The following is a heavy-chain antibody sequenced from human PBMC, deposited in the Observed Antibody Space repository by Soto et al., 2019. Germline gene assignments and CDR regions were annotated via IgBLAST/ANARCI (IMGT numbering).Heavy chain of an antibody. Sequence: GESLKISCKGSGYSFTSYWIGWVRQMPGKGLEWMGIIYPGDSDTRYSPSFQGQVTISAEKSLRTAYLQWSSLKASDTAMYYCARHSSGWSNDAFDIWGQGTMVTVSS. CDR3: ARHSSGWSNDAFDI. J-gene: IGHJ3*02. V-gene: IGHV5-51*01. D-gene: IGHD6-19*01. CDR2: IYPGDSDT. CDR1: GYSFTSYW.